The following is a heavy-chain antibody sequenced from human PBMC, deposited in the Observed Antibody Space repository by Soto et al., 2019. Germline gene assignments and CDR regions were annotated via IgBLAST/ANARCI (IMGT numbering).Heavy chain of an antibody. CDR3: ARELSGSWYNWFDP. V-gene: IGHV3-53*01. CDR1: GFSVSSNS. J-gene: IGHJ5*02. Sequence: GGSLRLSCAASGFSVSSNSMSWVRQAPGKGLEWVSVIHSDVTTYYADSVKGRFIISRDNSKDTLYLQMNRLRAEDTAVHYCARELSGSWYNWFDPWGQGTLVTVSS. CDR2: IHSDVTT. D-gene: IGHD5-12*01.